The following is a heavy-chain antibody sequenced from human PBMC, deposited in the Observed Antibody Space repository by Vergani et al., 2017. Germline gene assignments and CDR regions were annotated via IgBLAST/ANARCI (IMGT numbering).Heavy chain of an antibody. V-gene: IGHV3-23*01. Sequence: EVQLLESGGGLVQPGGSLRLSCAASGFTFSSYAMSWVRQAPGKGLEWVSAISGSGGSTYYADSVKGRFTISTDNSKNTLYLQMNSLRAEDTAVYDCAKIRAVGAFRYYYGMDVWGQGTTVTVSS. CDR3: AKIRAVGAFRYYYGMDV. J-gene: IGHJ6*02. CDR2: ISGSGGST. D-gene: IGHD1-26*01. CDR1: GFTFSSYA.